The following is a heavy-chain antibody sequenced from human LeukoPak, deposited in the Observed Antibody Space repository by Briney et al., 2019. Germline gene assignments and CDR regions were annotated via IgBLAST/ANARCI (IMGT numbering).Heavy chain of an antibody. CDR1: GVSTTNGIYY. CDR2: VHNVGST. D-gene: IGHD6-19*01. CDR3: ARHAEYNSGGHFYLDH. Sequence: SETLSLTCTVSGVSTTNGIYYWAWIRQSPGKGLEWIGSVHNVGSTYYNLSLRSRVTMSIDTSKNQFSLRLNSVTAAGTAVYYCARHAEYNSGGHFYLDHWGQGILVTVSS. J-gene: IGHJ4*02. V-gene: IGHV4-39*01.